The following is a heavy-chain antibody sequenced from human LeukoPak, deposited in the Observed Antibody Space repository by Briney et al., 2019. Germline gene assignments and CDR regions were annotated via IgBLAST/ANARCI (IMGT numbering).Heavy chain of an antibody. CDR1: GFTFSSYA. Sequence: QPGGSLRLSCAASGFTFSSYAMSWVRQAPGKGLEWVSGISGSGGSTYYADSEKGRFTISRDNSKNTLYLQMNSLRAEDTAVYYCAKDRENSGWKRRFDYWGQGTLVTVSS. D-gene: IGHD6-19*01. J-gene: IGHJ4*02. V-gene: IGHV3-23*01. CDR2: ISGSGGST. CDR3: AKDRENSGWKRRFDY.